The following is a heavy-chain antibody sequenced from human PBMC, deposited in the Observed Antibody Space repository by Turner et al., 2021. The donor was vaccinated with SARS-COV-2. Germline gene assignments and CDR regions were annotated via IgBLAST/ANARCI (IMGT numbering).Heavy chain of an antibody. CDR3: AKGGWYYDILTGSYFDY. V-gene: IGHV3-30*18. D-gene: IGHD3-9*01. Sequence: VQLVESGGGLVQPGGSLRLSCAASGIIVSSNYMSWVRQAPGKGLEWVAVISYDGSNKYYADSVKGRFTISRDNSKNTLYLQMNSLRAEDTAVYYCAKGGWYYDILTGSYFDYWGQGTLVTVSS. J-gene: IGHJ4*02. CDR2: ISYDGSNK. CDR1: GIIVSSNY.